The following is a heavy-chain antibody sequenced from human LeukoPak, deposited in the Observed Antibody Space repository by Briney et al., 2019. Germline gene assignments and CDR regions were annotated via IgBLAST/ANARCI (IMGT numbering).Heavy chain of an antibody. J-gene: IGHJ1*01. CDR2: IRYDGSNK. CDR1: GFTFSSYG. Sequence: AGGSLRLSCAASGFTFSSYGMHWVRQAPGKGLEWVAFIRYDGSNKYYADSVKGRFTISRDNSKNTLYLQMNSLRAEDTAVYYCAKDIEDIVVVPAAIQHWGQGTLVTVSS. V-gene: IGHV3-30*02. CDR3: AKDIEDIVVVPAAIQH. D-gene: IGHD2-2*01.